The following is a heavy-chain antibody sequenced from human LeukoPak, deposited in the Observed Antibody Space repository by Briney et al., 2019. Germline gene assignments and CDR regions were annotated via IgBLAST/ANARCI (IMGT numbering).Heavy chain of an antibody. CDR3: ARDDPTAMVTDY. Sequence: GGSLRLSCAASGFTFSSYSMNWVRKAPGKGLEWVSSISSSSSYIYYADSVKGRFIISRDNAKNSLFLQMNSLRAEDTAVYYCARDDPTAMVTDYWGQGTLVTVSS. D-gene: IGHD5-18*01. J-gene: IGHJ4*02. V-gene: IGHV3-21*01. CDR1: GFTFSSYS. CDR2: ISSSSSYI.